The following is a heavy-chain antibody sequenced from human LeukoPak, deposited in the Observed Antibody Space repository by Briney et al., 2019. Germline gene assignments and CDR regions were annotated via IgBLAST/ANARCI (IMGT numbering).Heavy chain of an antibody. V-gene: IGHV4-59*01. CDR3: ARGIESYGDYGY. Sequence: SETPSLXCTVSGGSISGSYWSWIRQPPGKELEWIAYMSNSGSTNYNPSLKSRVTISIDTSKNQFSLKLSSLTAADTAIYYCARGIESYGDYGYWGQGILVTVSS. CDR2: MSNSGST. CDR1: GGSISGSY. D-gene: IGHD4-17*01. J-gene: IGHJ4*02.